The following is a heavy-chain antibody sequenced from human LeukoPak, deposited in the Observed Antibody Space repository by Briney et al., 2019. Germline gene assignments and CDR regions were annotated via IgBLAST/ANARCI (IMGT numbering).Heavy chain of an antibody. CDR2: ISSSSSTI. D-gene: IGHD3-22*01. V-gene: IGHV3-11*04. CDR1: SCSSYY. CDR3: ARDLRITMIVVVTPGAFDI. J-gene: IGHJ3*02. Sequence: SCSSYYWGWIRQAPGKGLEWVSYISSSSSTIYYADSVKGRFTISRDNAKNSLYLQMNSLRAEDTAVYYCARDLRITMIVVVTPGAFDIWGQGTMVTVSS.